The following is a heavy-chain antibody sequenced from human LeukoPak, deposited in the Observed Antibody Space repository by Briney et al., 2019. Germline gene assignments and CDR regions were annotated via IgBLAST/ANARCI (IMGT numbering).Heavy chain of an antibody. V-gene: IGHV3-7*01. Sequence: GGSLRLSCAASGFTFSTYWMTWVRQAPGKGLDWVGNIKQDGSETYYADSVKGRFTISRDNAKNSLYLQMNSLRAEDTAVYYCAELGITMIGGVWGKGTTVTISS. CDR1: GFTFSTYW. D-gene: IGHD3-10*02. CDR3: AELGITMIGGV. CDR2: IKQDGSET. J-gene: IGHJ6*04.